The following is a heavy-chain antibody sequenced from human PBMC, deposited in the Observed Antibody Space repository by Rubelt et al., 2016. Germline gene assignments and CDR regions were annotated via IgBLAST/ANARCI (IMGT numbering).Heavy chain of an antibody. CDR2: VYYTGTT. D-gene: IGHD6-6*01. CDR1: GGSFSGYY. CDR3: GKARNSIATRPYWFDP. Sequence: QVQLQQWGAGLLKPSETLSLTCAVYGGSFSGYYWSWIRQPPGKGLEWIGNVYYTGTTYLSPSLKSRVTISVDASKNQFSLEVRSVTAADTAVYYCGKARNSIATRPYWFDPWGQGTLVTVSS. J-gene: IGHJ5*02. V-gene: IGHV4-34*01.